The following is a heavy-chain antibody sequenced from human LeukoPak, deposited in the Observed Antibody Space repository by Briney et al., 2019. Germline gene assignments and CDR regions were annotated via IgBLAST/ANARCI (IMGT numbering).Heavy chain of an antibody. Sequence: GSLRLSCAASGFTFSSYAMHWVRQAPGKGLEWVAVISYDGSNKYYADSVKGRFTISRDNSKNTLYLQMNSLRAEDTAVYYCAKPHRPYCSGGSCYYFDYWGQGTLVTVSS. CDR2: ISYDGSNK. J-gene: IGHJ4*02. CDR3: AKPHRPYCSGGSCYYFDY. D-gene: IGHD2-15*01. CDR1: GFTFSSYA. V-gene: IGHV3-30-3*02.